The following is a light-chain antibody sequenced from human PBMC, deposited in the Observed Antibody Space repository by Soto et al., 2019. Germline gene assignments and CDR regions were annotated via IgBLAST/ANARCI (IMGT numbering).Light chain of an antibody. V-gene: IGKV1-39*01. Sequence: RLTQSPSLLSASVGDRVTITCRASPSIGSYLNSYQHKPGEATKHLIFAADSLKSGVPSRFIDSGINKDFTLAVTSLQPEDFANYDFQQNYDVPYSFGQGTMLEIK. CDR1: PSIGSY. CDR2: AAD. CDR3: QQNYDVPYS. J-gene: IGKJ2*03.